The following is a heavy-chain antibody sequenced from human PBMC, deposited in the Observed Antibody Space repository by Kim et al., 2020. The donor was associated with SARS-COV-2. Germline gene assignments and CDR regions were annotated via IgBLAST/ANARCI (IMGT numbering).Heavy chain of an antibody. CDR2: IYYSGST. J-gene: IGHJ6*02. CDR1: GGSISSGGYY. Sequence: SETLSLTCTVSGGSISSGGYYWSWIRQHPGKGLEWIGYIYYSGSTYYNPSLKSRVTISVDTSKNQFSLKLSSVTAADTAVYYCAREGRGSGSNSSPNYYYHYRMDVWGQGTTVTVSS. V-gene: IGHV4-31*03. CDR3: AREGRGSGSNSSPNYYYHYRMDV. D-gene: IGHD3-10*01.